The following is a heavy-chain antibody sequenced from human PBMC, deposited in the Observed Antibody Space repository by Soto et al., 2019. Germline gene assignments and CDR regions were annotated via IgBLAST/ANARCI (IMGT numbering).Heavy chain of an antibody. Sequence: SETLSLTCTVSGASISGYFWSWIRQPPGKGLEWIGYISNSGSTNYNPSLKSRVAISADTSNNQFSLKLTSVTAADTAVYHCARGRVVGARSLGLWGQGTLVTVSS. CDR3: ARGRVVGARSLGL. V-gene: IGHV4-59*01. D-gene: IGHD2-15*01. CDR2: ISNSGST. CDR1: GASISGYF. J-gene: IGHJ4*02.